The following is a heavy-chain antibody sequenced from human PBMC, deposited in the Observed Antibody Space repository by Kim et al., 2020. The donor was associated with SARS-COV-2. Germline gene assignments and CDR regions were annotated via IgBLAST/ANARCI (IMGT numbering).Heavy chain of an antibody. J-gene: IGHJ3*02. Sequence: SETLSLTCTVSGGSISSSSYYWGWIRQHPGKGLEWIGSIYYSGSTYYNPSLKSRVTISVDTSKNQFSLKLSSVTAADTAVYYCARGITMVRGVPGFAFDIWGQGTMVTVSS. CDR3: ARGITMVRGVPGFAFDI. CDR2: IYYSGST. D-gene: IGHD3-10*01. V-gene: IGHV4-39*01. CDR1: GGSISSSSYY.